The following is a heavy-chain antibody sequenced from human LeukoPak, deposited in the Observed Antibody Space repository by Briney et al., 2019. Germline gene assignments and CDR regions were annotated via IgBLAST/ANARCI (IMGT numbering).Heavy chain of an antibody. CDR1: GGSISSSSYY. D-gene: IGHD3-22*01. J-gene: IGHJ4*02. Sequence: PSETLSLTCTVSGGSISSSSYYWGWIRQPPGKGLEWIGSIYYSGSTYYNPSLKSQVTISVDTSKNQFSLKLSSVTAADTAVYYCARGGNMYYYDSGGDYFDYWGQGTLVTVSS. CDR2: IYYSGST. CDR3: ARGGNMYYYDSGGDYFDY. V-gene: IGHV4-39*01.